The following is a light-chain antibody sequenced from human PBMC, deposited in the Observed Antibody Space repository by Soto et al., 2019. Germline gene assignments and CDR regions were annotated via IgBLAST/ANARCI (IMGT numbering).Light chain of an antibody. Sequence: DIQMTQSPSTLSGPVGDRVTITCRASQTISSRLAWYQQKPGKAPKLLIYKASTLKSGVPSRFSGSGSGTEFTLTISSLQPDDFVTYYCHHYNSYSEAFGQGTKVDIK. V-gene: IGKV1-5*03. CDR3: HHYNSYSEA. CDR1: QTISSR. CDR2: KAS. J-gene: IGKJ1*01.